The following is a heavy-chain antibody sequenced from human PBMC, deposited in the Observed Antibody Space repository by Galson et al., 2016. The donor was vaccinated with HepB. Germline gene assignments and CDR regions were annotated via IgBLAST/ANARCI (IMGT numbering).Heavy chain of an antibody. J-gene: IGHJ4*02. D-gene: IGHD5-18*01. CDR3: TTSSTRGYTYGPSAY. CDR1: GFTFSRAW. V-gene: IGHV3-15*01. CDR2: IKSYTDGGTT. Sequence: SLRLSCAASGFTFSRAWMNWVRQAPGKGPEWVGRIKSYTDGGTTEYAAPMKGRFTFSRDESKNRLYLQMNSLKTEDTAVYYCTTSSTRGYTYGPSAYWGRGTLVAVSS.